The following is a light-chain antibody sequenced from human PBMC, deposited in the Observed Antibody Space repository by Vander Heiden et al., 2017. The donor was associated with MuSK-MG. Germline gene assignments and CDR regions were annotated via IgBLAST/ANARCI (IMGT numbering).Light chain of an antibody. CDR3: QQYKNGHTTPLT. J-gene: IGKJ4*01. Sequence: EIVLTQSPATLSVSPGERATLSCRASQSVSSNLAWYQQKPGQAPRLLIHGASTRATGIPDRFSGSGSGTEFTLTISSLQSEDFAVYDCQQYKNGHTTPLTFGRGTSVEIK. CDR1: QSVSSN. V-gene: IGKV3-15*01. CDR2: GAS.